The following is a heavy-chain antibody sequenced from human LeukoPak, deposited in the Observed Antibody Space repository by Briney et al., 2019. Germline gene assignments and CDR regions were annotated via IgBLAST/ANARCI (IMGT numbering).Heavy chain of an antibody. V-gene: IGHV3-74*01. Sequence: GGSLRLSCGGSGFMFSNYYMYWVRQAPGKGLVWVSRIKSAGIDTIYADSVKGRFTVSRDNAKNTVYLQMSSLRAEDTAVYYCARGGYGHNMDVWGEGTTVTASS. D-gene: IGHD3-10*01. CDR2: IKSAGIDT. J-gene: IGHJ6*03. CDR3: ARGGYGHNMDV. CDR1: GFMFSNYY.